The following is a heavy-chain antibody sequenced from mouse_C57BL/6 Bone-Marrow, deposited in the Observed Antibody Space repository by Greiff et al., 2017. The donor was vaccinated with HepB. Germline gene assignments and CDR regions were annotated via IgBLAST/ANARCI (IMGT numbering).Heavy chain of an antibody. CDR2: ISGGGGNT. CDR1: GFTFSSYT. D-gene: IGHD1-1*01. CDR3: ARLLYYYYFDY. Sequence: EVQVVESGGGLVKPGGSLKLSCAASGFTFSSYTMSWVRQTPEKRLEWVATISGGGGNTYYPDSVKGRFTISRDNAKNTLYLQMSSLRSEDTALYYCARLLYYYYFDYWGQGTTLTVSS. V-gene: IGHV5-9*01. J-gene: IGHJ2*01.